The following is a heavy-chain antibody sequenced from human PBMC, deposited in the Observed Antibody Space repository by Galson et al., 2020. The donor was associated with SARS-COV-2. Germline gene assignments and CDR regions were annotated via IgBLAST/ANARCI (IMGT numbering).Heavy chain of an antibody. Sequence: GGSLRLSCAASGFTFSSYGMHWVRQAPGKGLEWVAVISYDGSNKYYADSVKGRFTISRDNSKNTLYLQMNSLRAEDTAVYYCAKEVSRDGYNWGLGHFDYWGQGTLVTVSS. J-gene: IGHJ4*02. CDR3: AKEVSRDGYNWGLGHFDY. CDR2: ISYDGSNK. D-gene: IGHD5-12*01. CDR1: GFTFSSYG. V-gene: IGHV3-30*18.